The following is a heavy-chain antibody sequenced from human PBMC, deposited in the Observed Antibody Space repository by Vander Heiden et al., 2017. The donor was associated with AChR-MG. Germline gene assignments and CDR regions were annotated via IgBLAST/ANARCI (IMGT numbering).Heavy chain of an antibody. V-gene: IGHV2-5*02. CDR3: AHRKLSPFDY. J-gene: IGHJ4*02. CDR1: GFSLTTSRVG. Sequence: QITLKESGPTLVKPTQTPTPTCPFSGFSLTTSRVGAGCIRQPPGTPLEWLPPLYPAAYKGYSQSLKTRLTVTKNTTKNQVILTMTNMDPVDTARDCCAHRKLSPFDYWGQGTLVTVSS. CDR2: LYPAAYK.